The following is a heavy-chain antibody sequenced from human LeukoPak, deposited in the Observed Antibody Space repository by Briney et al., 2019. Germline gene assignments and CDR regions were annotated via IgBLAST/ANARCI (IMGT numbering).Heavy chain of an antibody. V-gene: IGHV3-7*01. J-gene: IGHJ4*02. CDR1: RFTFCTYW. CDR2: MNQAGSQK. D-gene: IGHD2-8*01. Sequence: GESLRLSCAASRFTFCTYWMTWVRQAPGEGLEWVSNMNQAGSQKFYVESVKGRFNISRDNAKNSVYLQMNNLRAEDTALYYCARDNDRKDDSWGQGTLVTVSS. CDR3: ARDNDRKDDS.